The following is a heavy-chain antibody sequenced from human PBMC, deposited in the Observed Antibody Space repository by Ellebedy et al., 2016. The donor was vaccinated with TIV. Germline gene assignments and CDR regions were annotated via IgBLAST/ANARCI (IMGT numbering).Heavy chain of an antibody. Sequence: ASVKVSCXASGYTFTGYYMHWVRQAPGQGLEWMGWINPNSGGTNYAQKFQGRVTMTRDTSISTAYMELSRLRSDDTAVYYCARAALQGPVVYYYYYGMDVWGQGTTVTVSS. J-gene: IGHJ6*02. D-gene: IGHD2-15*01. CDR3: ARAALQGPVVYYYYYGMDV. CDR2: INPNSGGT. V-gene: IGHV1-2*02. CDR1: GYTFTGYY.